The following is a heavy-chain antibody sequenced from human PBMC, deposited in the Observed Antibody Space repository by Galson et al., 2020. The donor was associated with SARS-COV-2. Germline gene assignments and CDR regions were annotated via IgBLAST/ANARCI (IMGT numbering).Heavy chain of an antibody. J-gene: IGHJ4*02. V-gene: IGHV3-23*01. CDR3: AKDRGNDYGDQLDF. CDR1: GFTFSRYA. D-gene: IGHD4-17*01. Sequence: GGSLRLSCAASGFTFSRYAMAWVRPAPGKGLEWVSGISGGGGSTYYVDSVKGRFTISRDTSQNTVHLQMSSLRAEDTAVYYCAKDRGNDYGDQLDFWGQGTLVTVSS. CDR2: ISGGGGST.